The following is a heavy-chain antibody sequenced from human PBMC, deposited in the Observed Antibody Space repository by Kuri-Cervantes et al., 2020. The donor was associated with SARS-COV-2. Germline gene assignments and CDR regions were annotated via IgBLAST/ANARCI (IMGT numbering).Heavy chain of an antibody. Sequence: SETLSLTCAVYGGSFSGYYWSWIRQPPGKGLEWIGEINHSGSTNYNPSLKSRVTISVDTSKNQFSLKLSSVTAADTAVYYCARGKKGVTRDFNYWGQGTLVTVSS. J-gene: IGHJ4*02. CDR1: GGSFSGYY. CDR2: INHSGST. D-gene: IGHD7-27*01. CDR3: ARGKKGVTRDFNY. V-gene: IGHV4-34*01.